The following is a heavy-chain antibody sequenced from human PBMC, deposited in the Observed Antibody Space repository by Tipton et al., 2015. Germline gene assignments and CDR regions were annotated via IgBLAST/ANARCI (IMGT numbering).Heavy chain of an antibody. J-gene: IGHJ4*02. CDR1: GYTFTAYY. Sequence: QSGAEVKKPGASVKVSCTVSGYTFTAYYMNWVRQAPGQGLEWMGWINPNNGATKVAQSFQGRVTMTSDTSTSTAYLDLRSLRSDDTAVYFCARGSDWGQGTRVTVSS. CDR2: INPNNGAT. V-gene: IGHV1-2*02. CDR3: ARGSD.